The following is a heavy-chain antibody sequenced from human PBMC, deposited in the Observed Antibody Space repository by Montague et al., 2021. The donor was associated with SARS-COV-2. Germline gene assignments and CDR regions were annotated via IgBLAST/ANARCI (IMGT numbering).Heavy chain of an antibody. CDR3: ARDGSLRFEILIGPRHYYYGMDV. J-gene: IGHJ6*02. V-gene: IGHV4-4*02. CDR1: GDSISTDNW. Sequence: SETLSLTCVVSGDSISTDNWWTWVRLPPGKGLEWVGEIYHTGSTKYKPSLKSRVSMSVDTSKNQFSLKLSSVTAADTAAYYCARDGSLRFEILIGPRHYYYGMDVWGQGTTVTVSS. CDR2: IYHTGST. D-gene: IGHD3-9*01.